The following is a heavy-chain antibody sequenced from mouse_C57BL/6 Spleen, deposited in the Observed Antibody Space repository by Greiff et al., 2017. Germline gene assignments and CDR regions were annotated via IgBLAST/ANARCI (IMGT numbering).Heavy chain of an antibody. CDR1: GYTFTDYY. CDR2: INPNNGGT. CDR3: AIYYYGSKVFAY. D-gene: IGHD1-1*01. V-gene: IGHV1-26*01. J-gene: IGHJ3*01. Sequence: EVQLQQSGPELVKPGASVKISCKASGYTFTDYYMNWVKQSHGKSLEWIGDINPNNGGTSYNQKFKGKATLTVDKSSSTAYMELRSLTSEDSAVYYCAIYYYGSKVFAYWGQGTLVTVSA.